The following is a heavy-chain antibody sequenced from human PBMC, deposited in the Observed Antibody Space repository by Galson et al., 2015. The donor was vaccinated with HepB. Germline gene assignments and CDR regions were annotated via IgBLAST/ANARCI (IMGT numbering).Heavy chain of an antibody. D-gene: IGHD6-6*01. Sequence: SLRLSCAASGFTFDDYGMHWVRQVPGKGLEWVSGISWNSGSIKYADSVKGRFTISRDNAKNSLYLQMNSLRAEDTALYYCAKDRTGYYYGMDVWGQGTTVTVSS. J-gene: IGHJ6*02. CDR2: ISWNSGSI. V-gene: IGHV3-9*01. CDR3: AKDRTGYYYGMDV. CDR1: GFTFDDYG.